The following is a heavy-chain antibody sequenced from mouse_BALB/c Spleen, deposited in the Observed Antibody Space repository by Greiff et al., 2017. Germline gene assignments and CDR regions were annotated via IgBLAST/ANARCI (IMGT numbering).Heavy chain of an antibody. CDR1: GYTFTSYW. J-gene: IGHJ2*01. V-gene: IGHV1S41*01. CDR2: IAPGSGST. CDR3: ARNYGSTLDY. Sequence: DLVKPGASVKLSCKASGYTFTSYWINWIKQRPGQGIEWIGRIAPGSGSTYYNEMFKGKATLTVDTSSSTAYIQLSSLSSEASAVYFCARNYGSTLDYWGQGTTLTVSS. D-gene: IGHD1-1*01.